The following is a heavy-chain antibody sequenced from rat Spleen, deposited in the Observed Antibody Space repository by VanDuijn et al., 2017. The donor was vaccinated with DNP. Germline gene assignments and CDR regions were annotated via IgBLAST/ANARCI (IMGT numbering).Heavy chain of an antibody. CDR1: GITFNTAW. J-gene: IGHJ4*01. V-gene: IGHV6-6*01. Sequence: EVQLVESGENLVQPGRSLKLSCATSGITFNTAWMYWYRQFPEKRLEWVARIKAKSNEYATDYTESVKGRFTISRDESTSSVYLQMNSLPEEDTDIYYCSWGHSGYYAMDAWGQGTSVTVSS. CDR3: SWGHSGYYAMDA. CDR2: IKAKSNEYAT. D-gene: IGHD1-2*01.